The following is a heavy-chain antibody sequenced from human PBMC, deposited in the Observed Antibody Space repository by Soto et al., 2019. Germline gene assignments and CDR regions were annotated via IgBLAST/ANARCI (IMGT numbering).Heavy chain of an antibody. J-gene: IGHJ4*02. Sequence: QVQLQQWGAGLLKPSETLSLTCAVYGGSFSAYYWSWIRQPPGKGLEWIGEINHSGSTNYNPSLKSRVTISVDRSKNQFSLKLSSVTAAVTAVYYCARGVGYAGVDYWGQGTLVTVSS. CDR1: GGSFSAYY. D-gene: IGHD5-12*01. V-gene: IGHV4-34*01. CDR3: ARGVGYAGVDY. CDR2: INHSGST.